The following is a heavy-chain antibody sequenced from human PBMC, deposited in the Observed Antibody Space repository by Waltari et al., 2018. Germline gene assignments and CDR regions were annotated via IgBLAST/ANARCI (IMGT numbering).Heavy chain of an antibody. CDR1: GGTFSSYA. CDR2: IIPIFGTA. D-gene: IGHD2-21*02. V-gene: IGHV1-69*13. J-gene: IGHJ3*02. CDR3: ARPYGGNSDDAFDI. Sequence: EVKKPGSSVKVSCKASGGTFSSYAISWVRQAPGQGLEWMGGIIPIFGTANYAQKFQGRVTITADESTSTAYMELSSLRSEDTAVYYCARPYGGNSDDAFDIWGQGTMVTVSS.